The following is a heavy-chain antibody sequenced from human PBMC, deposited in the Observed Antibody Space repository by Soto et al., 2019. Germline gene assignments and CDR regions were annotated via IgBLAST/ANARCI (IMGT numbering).Heavy chain of an antibody. CDR3: ASGGHCSGGSCYSTTEYLLH. V-gene: IGHV1-69*12. Sequence: QVQLVQSGAEVKKPGSSVKVSCKASGGTFSSYAISWVRQAPGQGLEWMGGIIPIFGTANYAQKFQGRVTITADESTSTAYMELSSLRSEDTAVYYCASGGHCSGGSCYSTTEYLLHWGQGTLVTVSS. CDR1: GGTFSSYA. CDR2: IIPIFGTA. J-gene: IGHJ1*01. D-gene: IGHD2-15*01.